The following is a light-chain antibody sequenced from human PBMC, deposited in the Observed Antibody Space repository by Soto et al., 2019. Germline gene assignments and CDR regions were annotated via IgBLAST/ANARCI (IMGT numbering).Light chain of an antibody. V-gene: IGKV3-20*01. CDR3: QQYGSSPQGT. Sequence: EFVLTQSPGTLSLSPGERATLSCRASQTVRNNYLAWYQQKPGQAPRLLIYDASSRATGIPDMFSGSGSGTDFTLTISRLQPEDFSVYYCQQYGSSPQGTFGPGTKVDIK. CDR2: DAS. J-gene: IGKJ3*01. CDR1: QTVRNNY.